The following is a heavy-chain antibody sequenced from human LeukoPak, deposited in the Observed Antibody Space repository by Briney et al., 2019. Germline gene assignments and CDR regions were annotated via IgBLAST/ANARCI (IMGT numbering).Heavy chain of an antibody. CDR1: GFTFSSYW. J-gene: IGHJ4*02. V-gene: IGHV3-7*01. Sequence: AGGSLRLSCAASGFTFSSYWMSWVRQAPGKGLEWVANIKQDGSEKYYVDSVKGRFTISRDNAKNSLYLQMNSLRAEDTAVYYCARMMITFGGVIDAFDYWGQGTLVTVSS. CDR3: ARMMITFGGVIDAFDY. D-gene: IGHD3-16*02. CDR2: IKQDGSEK.